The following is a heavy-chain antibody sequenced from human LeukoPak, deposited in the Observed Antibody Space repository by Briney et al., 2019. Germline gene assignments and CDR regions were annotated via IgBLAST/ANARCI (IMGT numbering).Heavy chain of an antibody. CDR3: AKDWKAIIAAAVGFDY. Sequence: GGSLRLSCAASGFTFSSYAMSWVRQAPGKGLEWVSAISGSGGSTYYADSVKGRFTISRDNSKNTLYLQMNSLRAEDTAVYYCAKDWKAIIAAAVGFDYWGQGTLVTVSS. J-gene: IGHJ4*02. D-gene: IGHD6-13*01. CDR2: ISGSGGST. CDR1: GFTFSSYA. V-gene: IGHV3-23*01.